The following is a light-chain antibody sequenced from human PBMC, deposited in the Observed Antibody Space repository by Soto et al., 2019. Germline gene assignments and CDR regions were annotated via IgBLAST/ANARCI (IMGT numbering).Light chain of an antibody. J-gene: IGKJ5*01. CDR1: QSVSSY. CDR2: DTS. V-gene: IGKV3-11*01. Sequence: VLTQSPATLSLSPGERATLSCRASQSVSSYLAWYQQKPGQAPRLLIYDTSNRATGVPARFSGSGSGTDFTLTIRSLEPEDCAIYYCQQRQYWPPITFGQGTRREIK. CDR3: QQRQYWPPIT.